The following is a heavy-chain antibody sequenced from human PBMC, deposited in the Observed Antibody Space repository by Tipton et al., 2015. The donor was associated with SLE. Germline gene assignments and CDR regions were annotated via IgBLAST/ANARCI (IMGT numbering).Heavy chain of an antibody. CDR3: ARATGGSAADAFHI. CDR2: IFHTGTT. Sequence: TLSLTCSVSGGSISGSSYYWGWIRQPPGKGLEWIGNIFHTGTTYSTPSLKSRITISVDTSNNQFSLRLRSVTAADTAVYFCARATGGSAADAFHICGQGTMVTVSS. V-gene: IGHV4-39*07. CDR1: GGSISGSSYY. D-gene: IGHD2-15*01. J-gene: IGHJ3*02.